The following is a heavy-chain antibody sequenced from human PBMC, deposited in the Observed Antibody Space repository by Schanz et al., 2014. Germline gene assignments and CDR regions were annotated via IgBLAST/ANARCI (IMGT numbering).Heavy chain of an antibody. CDR3: VRAGDTAADACLRPIDCSGNFHY. J-gene: IGHJ4*02. CDR2: VRNKVFSDDTE. Sequence: EVELVESGGGLVQPGGSLRLSCAASGFSFSDHAMDWVRQAAGKGLEWVGRVRNKVFSDDTEEYAATVRGRFTISRDDAKNRVNLSINDLKTEVSAQNNSVRAGDTAADACLRPIDCSGNFHYWGQGALVTVSS. V-gene: IGHV3-72*01. CDR1: GFSFSDHA. D-gene: IGHD2-21*02.